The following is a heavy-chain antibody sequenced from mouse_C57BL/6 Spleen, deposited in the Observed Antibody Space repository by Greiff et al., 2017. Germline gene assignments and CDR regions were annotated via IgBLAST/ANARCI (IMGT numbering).Heavy chain of an antibody. V-gene: IGHV5-9-1*02. Sequence: EVKLVESGEGLVKPGGSLKLSCAASGFTFSSYAMSWVRQTPEKRLEWVAYISSGGDYIYYADTVKGRFTISRDNARNTLYLQMSSLKSVDTAMYYCTRGYDYSYYFDYWGQGTTLTVSS. CDR2: ISSGGDYI. CDR1: GFTFSSYA. D-gene: IGHD2-4*01. J-gene: IGHJ2*01. CDR3: TRGYDYSYYFDY.